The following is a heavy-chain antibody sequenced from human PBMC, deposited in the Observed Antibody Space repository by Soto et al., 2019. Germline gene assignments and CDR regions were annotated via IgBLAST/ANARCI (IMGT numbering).Heavy chain of an antibody. CDR1: GFTFSSAW. Sequence: PGGSLRLSCAASGFTFSSAWMSWVRQAPGKGLEWVGRIKSKTDGGTTDYAAPVKGRFTISRDDSKNTLYLQMNSLKTEDTAVYYCLNDFWSGPYYYYYYMDVWGKGTTVTVSS. V-gene: IGHV3-15*01. CDR2: IKSKTDGGTT. CDR3: LNDFWSGPYYYYYYMDV. J-gene: IGHJ6*03. D-gene: IGHD3-3*01.